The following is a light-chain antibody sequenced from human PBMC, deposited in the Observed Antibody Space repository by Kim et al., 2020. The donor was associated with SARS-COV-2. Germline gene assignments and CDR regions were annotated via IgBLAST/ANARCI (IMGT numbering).Light chain of an antibody. CDR1: KSISDV. V-gene: IGKV1-5*03. CDR3: QQYFSYST. CDR2: QAY. J-gene: IGKJ2*01. Sequence: LSASVGDRITITCRASKSISDVLAGYQQKAGKAPKLLIYQAYRLQSGVPSRFTGSGSGTEFTLTISSLQPDDFATDYCQQYFSYSTFGRGTKLEI.